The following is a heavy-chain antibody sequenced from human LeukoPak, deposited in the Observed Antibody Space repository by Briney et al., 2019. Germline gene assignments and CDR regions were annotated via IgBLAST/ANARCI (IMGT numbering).Heavy chain of an antibody. D-gene: IGHD6-13*01. CDR3: ARLRDSGSPRYYYYGLDV. Sequence: GGSLRLSCAASGFTFSSYWIHWVRQAPGKGLVWVSRINGDGSSTNYADSVKGRFTSSRDNAKNTLYLQMNSLRAEDTAVYYCARLRDSGSPRYYYYGLDVWGQGTTVTVSS. J-gene: IGHJ6*02. CDR1: GFTFSSYW. V-gene: IGHV3-74*01. CDR2: INGDGSST.